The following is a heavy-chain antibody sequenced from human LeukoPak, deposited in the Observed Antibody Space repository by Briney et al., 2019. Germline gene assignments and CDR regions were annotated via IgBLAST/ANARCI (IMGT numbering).Heavy chain of an antibody. D-gene: IGHD3-10*01. CDR3: ARGYGWFDP. CDR2: IYPTTGTT. J-gene: IGHJ5*02. V-gene: IGHV4-4*09. Sequence: PSETLSLTRTVSGASPYWTWIRQPPGKGLEWIGYIYPTTGTTNSNPSLKSRVTMSLDTSKKHLSLKLSAVTAADTAVYYCARGYGWFDPWGQGILVIVSS. CDR1: GASPY.